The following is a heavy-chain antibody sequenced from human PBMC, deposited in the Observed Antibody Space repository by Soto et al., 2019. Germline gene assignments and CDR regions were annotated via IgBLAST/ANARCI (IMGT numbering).Heavy chain of an antibody. CDR3: AKGPRYYRGSFDY. CDR2: ISGSGGSR. Sequence: PGGSLRLSCTASGFTFSGYAVSWVRQAPRKGLEWFSAISGSGGSRYYADSVKGRFTIFRDNSKNTLFLEMKSLRGEDTAVYYCAKGPRYYRGSFDYWGQRTLVTFSS. D-gene: IGHD3-10*01. CDR1: GFTFSGYA. V-gene: IGHV3-23*01. J-gene: IGHJ4*02.